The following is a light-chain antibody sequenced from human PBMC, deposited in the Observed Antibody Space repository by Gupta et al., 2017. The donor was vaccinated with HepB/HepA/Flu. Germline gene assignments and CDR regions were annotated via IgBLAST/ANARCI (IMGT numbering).Light chain of an antibody. CDR1: QSLLRGTESNY. Sequence: DIVMTQSPLSLPVSPGEPASISCRSSQSLLRGTESNYLDWYLQKPGQSPQLLIYMGSYRASGVPDRFSGSGSGTDFTLRISRVESEDAGVYYCMQGLQPVYTFGQGTKLEIK. CDR3: MQGLQPVYT. J-gene: IGKJ2*01. V-gene: IGKV2-28*01. CDR2: MGS.